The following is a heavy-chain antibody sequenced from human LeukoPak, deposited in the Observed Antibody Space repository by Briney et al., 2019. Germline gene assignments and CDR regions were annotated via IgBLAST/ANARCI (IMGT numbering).Heavy chain of an antibody. CDR1: GGSISNYF. J-gene: IGHJ4*02. CDR3: ARVDYDFWSGYYYFDY. D-gene: IGHD3-3*01. V-gene: IGHV4-4*07. Sequence: SETLSLTCTVSGGSISNYFWSWVRQPAGKGLEWIGRIYSTGRSDYNPSLKSRITMSVDTSKNQFSLKLSSVTAADTAVYYCARVDYDFWSGYYYFDYWGQGTLVTVSS. CDR2: IYSTGRS.